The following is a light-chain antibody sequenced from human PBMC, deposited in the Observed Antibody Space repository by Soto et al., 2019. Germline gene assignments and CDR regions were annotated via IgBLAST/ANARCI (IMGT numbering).Light chain of an antibody. CDR3: QHYNSYSEA. CDR1: QTISSW. V-gene: IGKV1-5*03. J-gene: IGKJ1*01. Sequence: DIQMTQSPSTLSGSVGDRVTITCRASQTISSWLAWYQQKPGKAPKLLIYKASTLKSGVPSRFSGSGSGTEFTFTISSLQPEDTATYYCQHYNSYSEAFGQGTKVDIK. CDR2: KAS.